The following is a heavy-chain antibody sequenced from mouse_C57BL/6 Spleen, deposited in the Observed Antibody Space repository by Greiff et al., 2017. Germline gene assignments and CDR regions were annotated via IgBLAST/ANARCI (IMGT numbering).Heavy chain of an antibody. CDR1: GYAFSSSW. D-gene: IGHD1-1*01. CDR2: IYPGDGDT. CDR3: ARWYYYGSSYWYFDV. Sequence: VQLQQSGPELVKPGASVKISCKASGYAFSSSWMNWVKQRPGQGLEWIGRIYPGDGDTNYNGKFKGKATLTADKSSSTAYMQLSSLTSEDSAVYFCARWYYYGSSYWYFDVWGTGTTVTVSS. V-gene: IGHV1-82*01. J-gene: IGHJ1*03.